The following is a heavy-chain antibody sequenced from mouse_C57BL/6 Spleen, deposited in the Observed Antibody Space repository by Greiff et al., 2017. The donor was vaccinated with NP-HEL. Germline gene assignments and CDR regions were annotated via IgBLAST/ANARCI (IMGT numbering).Heavy chain of an antibody. CDR3: ARDGSSYRSVWFAY. CDR2: INPNNGGT. J-gene: IGHJ3*01. Sequence: EVQLQQSGPELVKPGASVKISCKASGYTFTDYYMNWVKQSHGKSLEWIGDINPNNGGTSYNQKFKGKATLTVDKSSSTAYMEHRSLTSEDSAVYYFARDGSSYRSVWFAYWGQGTLVTVSA. V-gene: IGHV1-26*01. D-gene: IGHD1-1*01. CDR1: GYTFTDYY.